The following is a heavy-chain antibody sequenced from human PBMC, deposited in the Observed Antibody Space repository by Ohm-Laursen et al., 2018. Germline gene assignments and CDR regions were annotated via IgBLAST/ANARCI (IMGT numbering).Heavy chain of an antibody. V-gene: IGHV4-59*01. CDR3: AREGPSVAGKEMVWFDP. CDR2: IYYSGST. CDR1: GGSIRSYF. D-gene: IGHD6-19*01. J-gene: IGHJ5*02. Sequence: GTLSLTCIVSGGSIRSYFWSWIRQPPGKGLEWIGYIYYSGSTNYNPSLKSRVTISVDTSKNQFSLNLTSVTAADTAIYFCAREGPSVAGKEMVWFDPRGQGTLVTVS.